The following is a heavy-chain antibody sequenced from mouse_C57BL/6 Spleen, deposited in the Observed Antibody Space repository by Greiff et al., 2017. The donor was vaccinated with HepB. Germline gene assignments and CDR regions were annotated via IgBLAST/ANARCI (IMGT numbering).Heavy chain of an antibody. J-gene: IGHJ4*01. CDR1: GFSLTSYG. CDR3: ARNWAYAMDY. CDR2: IWSGGST. Sequence: VHLVESGPGLVQPSQSLSITCTVSGFSLTSYGVHWVRQSPGKGLEWLGVIWSGGSTDYNAAFISRLSISKDNSKSQVFFKMNSLQADDTAIYYCARNWAYAMDYWGQGTSVTVSS. V-gene: IGHV2-2*01.